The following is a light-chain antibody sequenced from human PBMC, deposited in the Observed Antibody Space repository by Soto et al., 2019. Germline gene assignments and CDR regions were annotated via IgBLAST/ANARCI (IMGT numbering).Light chain of an antibody. Sequence: PGGRATLSCRASQSLRSTSLAWYQQKPGQAPRLLISGASTRAADIPDRFSGSGSGTDFTLTIGRLEPEDLAVYYCQQYDSSPRTFGQGTKVDIK. CDR2: GAS. V-gene: IGKV3-20*01. J-gene: IGKJ1*01. CDR1: QSLRSTS. CDR3: QQYDSSPRT.